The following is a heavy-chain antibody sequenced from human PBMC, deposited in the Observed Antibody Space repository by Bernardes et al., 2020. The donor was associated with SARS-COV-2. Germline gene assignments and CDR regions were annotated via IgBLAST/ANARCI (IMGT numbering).Heavy chain of an antibody. Sequence: ASVKVSCKASGYTFTSYGISWVRQAPGQGLEWMGWISAYNGNTNYAQKLQGRVTMTTDTSTSTAYMELRSLRSDDTAVYYCARDSTGIVVVPAALRAGDAFDIWGQGTMVTVSS. D-gene: IGHD2-2*01. CDR1: GYTFTSYG. CDR3: ARDSTGIVVVPAALRAGDAFDI. J-gene: IGHJ3*02. CDR2: ISAYNGNT. V-gene: IGHV1-18*01.